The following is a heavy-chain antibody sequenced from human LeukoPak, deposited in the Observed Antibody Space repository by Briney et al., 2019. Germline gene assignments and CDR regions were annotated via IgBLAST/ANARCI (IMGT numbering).Heavy chain of an antibody. D-gene: IGHD2-2*01. CDR2: IRTKAYGGTT. CDR3: TCYDYSAEYFQH. CDR1: GFTFGDYA. Sequence: PGGSLRLSCTASGFTFGDYATSWVRQAPGKGLEWVGFIRTKAYGGTTKYAASVKGRFTISRDDSESIAYLQMNSLKTEDTAVYYCTCYDYSAEYFQHWGRGTLVTVSS. J-gene: IGHJ1*01. V-gene: IGHV3-49*04.